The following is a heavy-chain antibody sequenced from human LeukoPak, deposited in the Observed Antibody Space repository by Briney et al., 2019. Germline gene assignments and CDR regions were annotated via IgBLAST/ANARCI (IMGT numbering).Heavy chain of an antibody. CDR1: GFTFNSHA. CDR3: ARDLSRTYTVDY. J-gene: IGHJ4*02. CDR2: VSYDGRIN. V-gene: IGHV3-30*04. D-gene: IGHD2-2*02. Sequence: GGSLRLSCAASGFTFNSHAMHWVRQAPGKGLEWVAFVSYDGRINSYADFVKGRFTISRDNSKNTLYPQMNSLRAEDTALYFCARDLSRTYTVDYWGQGTLVTVSS.